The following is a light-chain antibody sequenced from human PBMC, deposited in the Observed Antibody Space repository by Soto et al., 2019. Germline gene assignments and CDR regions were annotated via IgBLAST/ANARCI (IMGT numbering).Light chain of an antibody. CDR3: QQRSNWPWT. Sequence: EIVLTQSPATLSLSPVEIATLSFMASQSVSSYLAWYQQKPGQAPRLLIYDASNRATGIPARFSGSGSGTDFTLTISKVEPEDFAVYYCQQRSNWPWTFGQGTKVDIK. J-gene: IGKJ1*01. V-gene: IGKV3-11*01. CDR2: DAS. CDR1: QSVSSY.